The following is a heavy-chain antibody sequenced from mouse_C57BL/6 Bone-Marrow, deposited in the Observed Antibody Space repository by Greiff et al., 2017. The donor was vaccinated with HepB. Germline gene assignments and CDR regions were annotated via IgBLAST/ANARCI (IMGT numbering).Heavy chain of an antibody. D-gene: IGHD2-3*01. J-gene: IGHJ4*01. CDR3: ARDSIYDGYPYAMDY. CDR2: ISYSGST. Sequence: EVKLVESGPGLAKPSQTLSLTCSVTGYSITSDYWNWIRKFPGNKLEYMGYISYSGSTYYNPSLKSRISITRDTSKNQYYLQLNSVTTEDTATYYCARDSIYDGYPYAMDYWGQGTSVTVSS. V-gene: IGHV3-8*01. CDR1: GYSITSDY.